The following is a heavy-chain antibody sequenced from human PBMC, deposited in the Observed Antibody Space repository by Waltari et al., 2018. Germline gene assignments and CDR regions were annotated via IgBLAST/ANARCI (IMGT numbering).Heavy chain of an antibody. CDR3: ARARAEVTRFFDY. J-gene: IGHJ4*02. V-gene: IGHV1-18*01. CDR1: GYNFSRFG. Sequence: HVQLVQSGVEVKKPGASVKVFGKISGYNFSRFGISWVRQAPGHGLGWMAWISAVNGHTDYARNLQGRVTMTADTSTTTAYMELRGLTSDDTAVYCCARARAEVTRFFDYWGQGTLVTVSS. CDR2: ISAVNGHT. D-gene: IGHD3-3*01.